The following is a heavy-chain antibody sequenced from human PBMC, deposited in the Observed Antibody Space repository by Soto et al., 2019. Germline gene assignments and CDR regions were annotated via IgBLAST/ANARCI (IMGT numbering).Heavy chain of an antibody. V-gene: IGHV4-31*03. CDR3: VRDRALDSSGHWFDS. J-gene: IGHJ5*01. D-gene: IGHD6-19*01. CDR1: GRAVSSGGYY. CDR2: IYHIGSP. Sequence: SETLSLTCTVSGRAVSSGGYYWTWIRQLPGKGLEWIGYIYHIGSPSYNPALKSRLSMSLDAANNQFSLNLTSVTAADTAIYYCVRDRALDSSGHWFDSWGQGTLVTVSS.